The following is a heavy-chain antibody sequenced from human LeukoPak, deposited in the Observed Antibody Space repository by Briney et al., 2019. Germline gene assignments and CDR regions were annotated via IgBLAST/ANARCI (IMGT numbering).Heavy chain of an antibody. CDR3: ARVRWGIYYYMDV. Sequence: PSETLSLTCTVSGGSISSSYWSWIRQPPGKGLEWIGYIYYSGNTNYNPSLKSRVTISVDTSKNQFSLKLSSVTAADTAVYYCARVRWGIYYYMDVRGKGTTVTVSS. CDR1: GGSISSSY. J-gene: IGHJ6*03. V-gene: IGHV4-59*01. CDR2: IYYSGNT. D-gene: IGHD2-8*02.